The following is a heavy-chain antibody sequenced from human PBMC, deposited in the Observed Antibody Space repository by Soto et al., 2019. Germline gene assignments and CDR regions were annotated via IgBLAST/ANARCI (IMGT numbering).Heavy chain of an antibody. V-gene: IGHV3-11*01. D-gene: IGHD4-4*01. Sequence: PWGSLRLSCAASAFSFIDYYIIWIRHSPVKGLEWVSYISSSGSTIYYADSVKGRFTISRDNAKNSLYLQMNSLRAEDTAVYYCVYHSNYNDPPRFDPWGQGTLVTVSS. CDR2: ISSSGSTI. CDR1: AFSFIDYY. CDR3: VYHSNYNDPPRFDP. J-gene: IGHJ5*02.